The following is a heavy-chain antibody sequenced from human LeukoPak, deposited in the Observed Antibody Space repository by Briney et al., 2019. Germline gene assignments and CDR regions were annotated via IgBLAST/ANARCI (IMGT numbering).Heavy chain of an antibody. D-gene: IGHD4-17*01. V-gene: IGHV4-30-2*01. CDR1: GGSISSSGYS. CDR2: IYHSGST. CDR3: ARGLRGSPGVDY. J-gene: IGHJ4*02. Sequence: SETLSLTCAVSGGSISSSGYSWSWIRQPPGKGLEWIGYIYHSGSTYYNPSLKSRVTISVDRSKNQFSLKLSSVTAADTAVYYCARGLRGSPGVDYWGQGTLVTVSS.